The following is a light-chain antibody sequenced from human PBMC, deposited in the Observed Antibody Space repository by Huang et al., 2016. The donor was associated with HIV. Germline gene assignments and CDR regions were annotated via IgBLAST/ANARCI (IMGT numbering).Light chain of an antibody. Sequence: DIQMTQSPSSLSASVGDRVTITCRASQSISSYLNWYQQKPGTAPKVLIHAATSLQSGVPSSFSGSGAGTDFTLTINNLQPEDSATYYCQQTYITPLTFGQGTKLEIK. V-gene: IGKV1-39*01. CDR3: QQTYITPLT. J-gene: IGKJ2*01. CDR1: QSISSY. CDR2: AAT.